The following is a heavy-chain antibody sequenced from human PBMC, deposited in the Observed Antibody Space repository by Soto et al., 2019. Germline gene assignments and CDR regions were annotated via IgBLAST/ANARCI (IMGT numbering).Heavy chain of an antibody. Sequence: GGSLRLSCAASGFTFSTYAMTWVRQAPGKGLEWVSAISASGGSTYYADSVKGRFTISRDNSANTLYLQMNSLRPEDTAVYYCAKEIRPNDFWGQGTLVTVSS. J-gene: IGHJ4*02. CDR2: ISASGGST. CDR3: AKEIRPNDF. CDR1: GFTFSTYA. V-gene: IGHV3-23*01.